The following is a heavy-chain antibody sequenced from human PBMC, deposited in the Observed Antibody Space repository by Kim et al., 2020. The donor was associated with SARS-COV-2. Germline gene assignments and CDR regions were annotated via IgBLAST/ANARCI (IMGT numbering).Heavy chain of an antibody. J-gene: IGHJ4*02. Sequence: SETLSLTCTVSGGSISSSSYYWGWIRQPPGKGLEWIGSIYYSGSTYYNPSLKSRVTISVDTSKNQFSLKLSSVTAADTAVYYCARGGYYGSGSYSYFDYWGQGTLVTVSS. CDR3: ARGGYYGSGSYSYFDY. CDR2: IYYSGST. V-gene: IGHV4-39*01. CDR1: GGSISSSSYY. D-gene: IGHD3-10*01.